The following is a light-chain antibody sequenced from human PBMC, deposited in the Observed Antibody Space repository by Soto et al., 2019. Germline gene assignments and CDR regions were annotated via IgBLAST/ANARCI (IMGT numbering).Light chain of an antibody. J-gene: IGLJ2*01. Sequence: SYELTQPPSVSVAPGQTARITCGGNKIGTKSVHWYQQKPGQAPVLVVFDDSVRPSGIPERFSGSNSGNTATLTISRVEAGDEADYYCQVWDSSTDQNVVFGGGTKLTVL. CDR3: QVWDSSTDQNVV. CDR2: DDS. CDR1: KIGTKS. V-gene: IGLV3-21*02.